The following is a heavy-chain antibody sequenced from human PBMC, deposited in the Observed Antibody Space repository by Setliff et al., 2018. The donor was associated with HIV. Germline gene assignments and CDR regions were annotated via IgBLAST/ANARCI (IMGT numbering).Heavy chain of an antibody. CDR1: GGSISTNNFY. V-gene: IGHV4-39*01. D-gene: IGHD6-13*01. CDR3: ARGARLLAGYSDRWDYYYMGV. J-gene: IGHJ6*03. Sequence: PSETLSLTCTVTGGSISTNNFYWGWIRQPPGKGLQWIGSIYFTGDSYYDPSLKSRVTTSVDTSKNQFSLKVNSVTAADTAVYYCARGARLLAGYSDRWDYYYMGVWGKGTTVTVSS. CDR2: IYFTGDS.